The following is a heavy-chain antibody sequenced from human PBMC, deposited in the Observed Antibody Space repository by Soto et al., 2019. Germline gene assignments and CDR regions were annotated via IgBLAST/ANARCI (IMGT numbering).Heavy chain of an antibody. CDR1: GFTFGSYA. V-gene: IGHV3-23*01. CDR3: AKVKYSSSWWAVDY. Sequence: GGSLRLSCAASGFTFGSYAMSWVRQAPGKGLEWVSSTSASGGTTYYADSVKGRFTISRDNSKNMLYLEMNSLRAEDTAVYYCAKVKYSSSWWAVDYWGQGTLVTVSS. D-gene: IGHD6-13*01. CDR2: TSASGGTT. J-gene: IGHJ4*02.